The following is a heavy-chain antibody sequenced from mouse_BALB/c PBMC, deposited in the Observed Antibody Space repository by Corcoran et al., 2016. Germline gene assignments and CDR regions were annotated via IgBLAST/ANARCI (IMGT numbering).Heavy chain of an antibody. J-gene: IGHJ2*01. D-gene: IGHD1-2*01. CDR1: GYSITSGYY. CDR3: ATLLRPFDY. V-gene: IGHV3-6*02. CDR2: ISYDGTN. Sequence: DVQLQESGPGLVKPSQSLSLTCSVTGYSITSGYYWNWIRQFPGNKLEWMAYISYDGTNNYNPSLKNRIPITRDTSKNQFFLKLNSVTTEDTATYYCATLLRPFDYWGQGTTLTVSS.